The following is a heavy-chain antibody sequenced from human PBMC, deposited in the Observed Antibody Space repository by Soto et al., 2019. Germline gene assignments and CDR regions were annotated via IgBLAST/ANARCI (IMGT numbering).Heavy chain of an antibody. V-gene: IGHV3-73*01. CDR3: TRPSRMADTTYCSGGSCSLYYYYGMDV. J-gene: IGHJ6*02. CDR1: GFTFSGSA. CDR2: IRSKANSYAT. Sequence: GGSLRLSCAASGFTFSGSAMHWVRQASGKGLEWVGRIRSKANSYATAYAASVKGRFTISRDDSKNTAYLQMNSLKTEDTAVYYCTRPSRMADTTYCSGGSCSLYYYYGMDVWGQGTTVTVSS. D-gene: IGHD2-15*01.